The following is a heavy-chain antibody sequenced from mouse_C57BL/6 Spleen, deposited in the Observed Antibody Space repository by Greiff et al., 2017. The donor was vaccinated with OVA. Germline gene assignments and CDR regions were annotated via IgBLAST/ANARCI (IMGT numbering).Heavy chain of an antibody. V-gene: IGHV5-17*01. J-gene: IGHJ2*01. CDR1: GFTFSDYG. CDR3: ARPYYYGSSYGRFDY. CDR2: ISSGSSTI. Sequence: EVKVVESGGGLVKPGGSLKLSCAASGFTFSDYGMHWVRQAPEKGLEWVAYISSGSSTIYYADTVKGRFTISRDNAKNTLFLQMTSLRSEDTAMYYCARPYYYGSSYGRFDYWGQGTTLTVSS. D-gene: IGHD1-1*01.